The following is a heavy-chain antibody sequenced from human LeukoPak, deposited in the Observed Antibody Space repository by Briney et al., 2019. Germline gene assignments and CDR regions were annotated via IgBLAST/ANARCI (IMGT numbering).Heavy chain of an antibody. CDR1: GYSFTSYW. CDR2: IYPGDSDT. D-gene: IGHD5-24*01. V-gene: IGHV5-51*01. Sequence: GESLKISCKGSGYSFTSYWIGWVRQMPGKGLEWMGIIYPGDSDTRYSPSFQGQVTISADKSISTAYLQWSSLKASDTAMYYCARHRPRWLQPGGYFDYWGQGTLVTVSS. CDR3: ARHRPRWLQPGGYFDY. J-gene: IGHJ4*02.